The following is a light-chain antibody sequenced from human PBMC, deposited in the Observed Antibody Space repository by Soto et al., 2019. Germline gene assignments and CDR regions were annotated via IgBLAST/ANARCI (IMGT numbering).Light chain of an antibody. J-gene: IGLJ1*01. V-gene: IGLV2-11*01. CDR1: SSDVGGYNY. CDR3: CSYAGSYSYV. CDR2: DVS. Sequence: QSVLTQPRSVSGSPGQSVTISCTGTSSDVGGYNYVSWYQQRPGKAPKLIIYDVSKRPSGVPDRFSGSKSGNTASLTISGLQAEDEADYYCCSYAGSYSYVFGAGTKLTVL.